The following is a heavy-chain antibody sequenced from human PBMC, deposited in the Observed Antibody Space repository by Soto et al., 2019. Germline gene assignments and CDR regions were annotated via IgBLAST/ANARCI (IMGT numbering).Heavy chain of an antibody. J-gene: IGHJ4*02. D-gene: IGHD2-2*01. CDR1: WFTFSGAS. V-gene: IGHV3-73*01. CDR3: TTDIVLVPAATEARIY. Sequence: GGYLRISCAAPWFTFSGASIHPVRLAAGKGLEWVGRIRSKANSYETAYAASVKGRFTISRDDSKNTAYLQMNSLKTEDTAVYYCTTDIVLVPAATEARIYWGQGT. CDR2: IRSKANSYET.